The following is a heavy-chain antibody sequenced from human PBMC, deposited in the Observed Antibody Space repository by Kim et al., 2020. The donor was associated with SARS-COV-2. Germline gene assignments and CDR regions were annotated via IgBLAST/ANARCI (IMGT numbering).Heavy chain of an antibody. CDR1: GGSFSSGGYY. D-gene: IGHD3-9*01. CDR3: ARDYIYNDSYYGMDV. V-gene: IGHV4-31*03. Sequence: SETLSLTCSVSGGSFSSGGYYWSWIRQHPGKGLEWIGYMYYTGSIYYNPSLKGRVTISIDTSKNQFSLNLTSVTAADTAVYYCARDYIYNDSYYGMDVWGPGTTVTVSS. CDR2: MYYTGSI. J-gene: IGHJ6*02.